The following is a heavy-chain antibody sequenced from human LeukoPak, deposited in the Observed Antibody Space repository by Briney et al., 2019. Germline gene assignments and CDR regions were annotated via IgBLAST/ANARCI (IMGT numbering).Heavy chain of an antibody. V-gene: IGHV1-2*04. CDR3: ARGARVLLCERQVSVVPAAKCRGNWFDP. CDR1: GYTFTGYY. CDR2: INPNSGGT. Sequence: ASVKVSCKASGYTFTGYYMHWVRQAPGQGLEWMGWINPNSGGTNYAQKFQGWVTMTRDTSISTAYMELSRLRSDDTAVYYCARGARVLLCERQVSVVPAAKCRGNWFDPWGQGTLVTVSS. J-gene: IGHJ5*02. D-gene: IGHD2-2*01.